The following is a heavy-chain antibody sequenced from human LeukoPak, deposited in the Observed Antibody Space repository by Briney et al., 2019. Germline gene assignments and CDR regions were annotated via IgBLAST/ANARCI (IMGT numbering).Heavy chain of an antibody. CDR3: ARHQGGHPELLDY. V-gene: IGHV4-39*01. CDR1: GGSITSSSYY. J-gene: IGHJ4*02. CDR2: MYYSGST. D-gene: IGHD1-7*01. Sequence: SETLSLTCTVSGGSITSSSYYWGWIRQPPGRGLEWIGSMYYSGSTYYNPSLKTRVTISVDTSKNHFSLKLSSVTAADTAVYYGARHQGGHPELLDYWGQGTLVTVSS.